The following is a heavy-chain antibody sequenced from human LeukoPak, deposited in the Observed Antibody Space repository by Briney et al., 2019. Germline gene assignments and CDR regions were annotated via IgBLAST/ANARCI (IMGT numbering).Heavy chain of an antibody. CDR3: ASGNIVVVPAAMDYYYYMDV. D-gene: IGHD2-2*01. Sequence: SVKVSCKASGGTFSSYAISWVRQAPGQGLEWMGGIIPIFGTANYAQKFQGRVTITADESTSTAYMELSSLRSEDTAVYYCASGNIVVVPAAMDYYYYMDVWGKGTTVTISS. CDR2: IIPIFGTA. CDR1: GGTFSSYA. V-gene: IGHV1-69*13. J-gene: IGHJ6*03.